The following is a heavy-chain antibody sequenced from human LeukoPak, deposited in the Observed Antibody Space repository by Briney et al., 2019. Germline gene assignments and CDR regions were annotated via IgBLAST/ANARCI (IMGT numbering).Heavy chain of an antibody. V-gene: IGHV3-11*04. D-gene: IGHD1-26*01. CDR1: GFSFSDYY. CDR2: ISTSGGTI. Sequence: PGGSLRLSCAASGFSFSDYYMSWIRQSPGKGLEWVSYISTSGGTIYYADSVKGRFTISRDNAKNSLYLQMNSLRAEDTAVYYCARDHVGWFDPWGQGILVTASS. CDR3: ARDHVGWFDP. J-gene: IGHJ5*02.